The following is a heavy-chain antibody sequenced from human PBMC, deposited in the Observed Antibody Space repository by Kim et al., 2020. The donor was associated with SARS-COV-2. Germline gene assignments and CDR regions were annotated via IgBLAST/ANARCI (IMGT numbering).Heavy chain of an antibody. J-gene: IGHJ4*02. V-gene: IGHV3-15*01. CDR1: GFTFSNAW. Sequence: GGSLRLSCAASGFTFSNAWMSWVRQAPGKGLEWVGRIKSKTDGGTTDYAAPVKGRFTISRDDSKNTLYLQMNSLKTEDTAVYYCTTQERVRGVIMTYYFDYWGQGTLVTVSS. CDR2: IKSKTDGGTT. D-gene: IGHD3-10*01. CDR3: TTQERVRGVIMTYYFDY.